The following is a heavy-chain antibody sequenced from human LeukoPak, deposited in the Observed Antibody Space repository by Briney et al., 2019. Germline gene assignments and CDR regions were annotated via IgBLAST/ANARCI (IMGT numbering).Heavy chain of an antibody. Sequence: GGSLRLSCAASGFTFSSYSMNWVRQAPGKGLEWVSYIRSSSSTIYYADSVKGRFTISRDNAMNSLYLQMNSLRAEDTAVYYCARAKRNGFDIWGQGTMVTVS. V-gene: IGHV3-48*01. CDR2: IRSSSSTI. CDR3: ARAKRNGFDI. J-gene: IGHJ3*02. CDR1: GFTFSSYS.